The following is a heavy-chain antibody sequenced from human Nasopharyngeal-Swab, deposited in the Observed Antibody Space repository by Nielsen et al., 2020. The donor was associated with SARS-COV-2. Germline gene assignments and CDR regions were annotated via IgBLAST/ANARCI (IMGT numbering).Heavy chain of an antibody. D-gene: IGHD3-10*01. CDR1: GFTFSSYA. J-gene: IGHJ4*02. V-gene: IGHV3-30-3*01. CDR3: ARGGVWFGELGLDY. Sequence: GESLKISCAASGFTFSSYAMHWVRQAPGKGLEWVAVISYDGSNKYYADSVKGRFTISRENSKNTLYLKMNSLRAEDTAVYYCARGGVWFGELGLDYWGQGTLVTVSS. CDR2: ISYDGSNK.